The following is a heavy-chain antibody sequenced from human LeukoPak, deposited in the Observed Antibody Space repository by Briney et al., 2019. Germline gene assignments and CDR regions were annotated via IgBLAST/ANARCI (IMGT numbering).Heavy chain of an antibody. CDR3: ARENYDMLTGDYKAFLDD. V-gene: IGHV4-4*07. CDR1: GGSIRSYY. D-gene: IGHD3-9*01. J-gene: IGHJ4*02. Sequence: SETLSLTCTVSGGSIRSYYWTWIRQPAGKGLEWIGRIYSSGSTNYSPSLKSRVTMSVDTSKNQFSLKLTSVTAADTAVYYCARENYDMLTGDYKAFLDDWGQGILVTVSS. CDR2: IYSSGST.